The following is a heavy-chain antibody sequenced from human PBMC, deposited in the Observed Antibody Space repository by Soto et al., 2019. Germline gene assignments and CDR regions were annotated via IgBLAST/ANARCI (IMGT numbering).Heavy chain of an antibody. J-gene: IGHJ4*02. CDR3: ARGSTVTTPFDN. Sequence: QVQLVQSGAEVKMPGSSVKVSCKTSGGTFSSYAISWVRQAPGQGLEWMGGIIPIFGTANYAQKFQGRVTITADESTSTAYMDLSSVRSEDTAVYYCARGSTVTTPFDNWGQGTLVSVSS. CDR1: GGTFSSYA. CDR2: IIPIFGTA. D-gene: IGHD4-17*01. V-gene: IGHV1-69*01.